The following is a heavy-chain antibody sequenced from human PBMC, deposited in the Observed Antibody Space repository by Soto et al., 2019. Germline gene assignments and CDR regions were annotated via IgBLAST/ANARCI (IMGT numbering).Heavy chain of an antibody. J-gene: IGHJ5*02. CDR2: ISGSGGST. V-gene: IGHV3-23*01. CDR3: AKDRGEYDFWSGYLTPNWFDP. CDR1: GFTFSSYA. D-gene: IGHD3-3*01. Sequence: PGGSLRLSCAASGFTFSSYAMSWVRQAPGKGLEWVSAISGSGGSTYYADSVKGRFTISRDNSKNTLYLQMNSLRAEDTAVYYSAKDRGEYDFWSGYLTPNWFDPWGQGTLVTVSS.